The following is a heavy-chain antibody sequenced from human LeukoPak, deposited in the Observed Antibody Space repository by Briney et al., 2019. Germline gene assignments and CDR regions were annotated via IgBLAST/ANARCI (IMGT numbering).Heavy chain of an antibody. D-gene: IGHD2-2*01. Sequence: ASVKVSCKASGYTFTGYYMHWVRQAPGQGLEWMGWINPNSGGTNYAQKFQGRVTMTRDTSISTAYMELSRLRSDDTAVYYCARESIVVVPAAIMHHYYMDVWGKGTTVTVSS. J-gene: IGHJ6*03. CDR3: ARESIVVVPAAIMHHYYMDV. V-gene: IGHV1-2*02. CDR1: GYTFTGYY. CDR2: INPNSGGT.